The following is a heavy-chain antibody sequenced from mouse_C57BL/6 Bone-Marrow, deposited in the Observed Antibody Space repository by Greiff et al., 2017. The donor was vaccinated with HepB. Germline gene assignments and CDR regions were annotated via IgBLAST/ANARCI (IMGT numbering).Heavy chain of an antibody. CDR2: IYPGDGST. CDR1: GYTFTDHT. CDR3: ARGVYCYGSSPRPYFDY. J-gene: IGHJ2*01. D-gene: IGHD1-1*01. Sequence: VQLQESDAELVKPGASVKISCKVSGYTFTDHTIHWMKQRPEQGLEWIGYIYPGDGSTKYNEKFKGKATLTADKSSSTAYMQLNSLTSEDSAVYFCARGVYCYGSSPRPYFDYWGQGTTLTVSS. V-gene: IGHV1-78*01.